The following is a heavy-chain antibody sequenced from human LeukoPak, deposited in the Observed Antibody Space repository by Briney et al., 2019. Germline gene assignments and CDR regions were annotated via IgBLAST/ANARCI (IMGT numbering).Heavy chain of an antibody. J-gene: IGHJ4*02. CDR1: RFTFSNAW. CDR2: IKSKGDGETT. D-gene: IGHD4/OR15-4a*01. V-gene: IGHV3-15*01. Sequence: GGSLRLSCAASRFTFSNAWMNWVRQAPGKGLEWGGRIKSKGDGETTDYAAPVKGRFTISRDDSNNMVYLQMNSLKIEDTAVYYCAIDEPNYAPYDFDYWGQGTLVTVSS. CDR3: AIDEPNYAPYDFDY.